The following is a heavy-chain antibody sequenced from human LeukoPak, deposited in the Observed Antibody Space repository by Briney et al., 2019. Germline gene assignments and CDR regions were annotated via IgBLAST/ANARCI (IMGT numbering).Heavy chain of an antibody. Sequence: PSETLSLTCAVYGGSFSGYYWSWIRQPPGKGLEWIGEINHSGSTNYNPSLKSRVTISVDTSKSQFSLKLSSVTAADTAVYYCARGRGRGRYSGYDKANYYYGMDVWGQGTTVTVSS. J-gene: IGHJ6*02. D-gene: IGHD5-12*01. CDR2: INHSGST. CDR1: GGSFSGYY. V-gene: IGHV4-34*01. CDR3: ARGRGRGRYSGYDKANYYYGMDV.